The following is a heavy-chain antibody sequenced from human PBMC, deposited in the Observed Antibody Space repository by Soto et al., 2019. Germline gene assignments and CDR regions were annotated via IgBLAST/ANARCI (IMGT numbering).Heavy chain of an antibody. CDR3: ARDRLRGYDNSGFYS. Sequence: ASVKVSCKASGYSFSYYGISWVRQAPGQGLEWMGWINPYNRNRNYAQKFEDRVTMTTATSTNTIYMELRSLKSDDTAIYYCARDRLRGYDNSGFYSWGQGTLVNVSS. CDR1: GYSFSYYG. V-gene: IGHV1-18*01. D-gene: IGHD3-22*01. J-gene: IGHJ4*02. CDR2: INPYNRNR.